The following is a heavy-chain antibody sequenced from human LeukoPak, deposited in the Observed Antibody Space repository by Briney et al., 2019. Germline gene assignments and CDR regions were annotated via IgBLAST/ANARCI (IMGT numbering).Heavy chain of an antibody. CDR3: ARTDSSSSYYYYYMDV. CDR2: IYYSGST. D-gene: IGHD6-6*01. V-gene: IGHV4-59*01. Sequence: SETLSLTCTVSGGFISSYYWSWIRQPPGKGLEWIGYIYYSGSTNYNPSLKSRVTISVDTSKNQFSLELSSVTAADTAVYYCARTDSSSSYYYYYMDVWGKGTTVTVSS. J-gene: IGHJ6*03. CDR1: GGFISSYY.